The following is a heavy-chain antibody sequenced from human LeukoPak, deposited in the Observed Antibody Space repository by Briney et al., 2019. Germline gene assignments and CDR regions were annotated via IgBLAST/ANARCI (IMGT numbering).Heavy chain of an antibody. CDR1: GFTVSSNY. D-gene: IGHD3-22*01. Sequence: TGGSLRLSCAASGFTVSSNYMSWVRQAPGKGLEWVSSISRNGDYIDYAASLKGRFIISRDNANKSLSLEMNSLRVEDTALYFCARDVGGDSTGFWYFDLWGRGTLVTVSS. CDR3: ARDVGGDSTGFWYFDL. CDR2: ISRNGDYI. J-gene: IGHJ2*01. V-gene: IGHV3-21*01.